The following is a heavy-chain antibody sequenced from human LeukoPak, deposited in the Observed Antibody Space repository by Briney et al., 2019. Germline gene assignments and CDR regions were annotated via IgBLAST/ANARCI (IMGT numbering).Heavy chain of an antibody. J-gene: IGHJ5*02. D-gene: IGHD3-10*01. CDR1: ADSITMYY. CDR2: IYYSGST. Sequence: KSSETLSLTCTVSADSITMYYWTWLRQPPGKGLEWLGYIYYSGSTNYNPSLKSRVTIPVATSKNQFSLKLSSVTAADTAVYYCARGPTYYYGSGSYLNWFDPWGQGTLVTVSS. CDR3: ARGPTYYYGSGSYLNWFDP. V-gene: IGHV4-59*01.